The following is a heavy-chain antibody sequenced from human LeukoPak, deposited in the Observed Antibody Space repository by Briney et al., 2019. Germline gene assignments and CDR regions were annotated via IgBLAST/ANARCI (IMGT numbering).Heavy chain of an antibody. CDR1: GFTFSSYS. D-gene: IGHD2-2*02. J-gene: IGHJ4*02. CDR2: ISSSSSYI. V-gene: IGHV3-21*01. CDR3: ARDPGHCSSTSCYKFFDY. Sequence: GGSLRLSCAASGFTFSSYSMNWVRQAPGKGLEWVSSISSSSSYIYYADSVKGRFTVSRDNAKNSLYLQMNSLRAEDTAVYYCARDPGHCSSTSCYKFFDYWGQGTLVTVSS.